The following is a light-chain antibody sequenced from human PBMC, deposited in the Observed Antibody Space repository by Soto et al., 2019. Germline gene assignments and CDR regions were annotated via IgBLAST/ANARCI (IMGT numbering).Light chain of an antibody. J-gene: IGKJ4*01. V-gene: IGKV3D-15*01. CDR2: GAS. CDR3: QQYSVWPLT. CDR1: QSVSNN. Sequence: EIVLTQSPATLSVSPGERAALSCRASQSVSNNLAWYQQKPGQPPRLLIFGASTRATGIPARFSGRGSGAAFALTISTLQSEDFAVYYCQQYSVWPLTFGGGTKVDIK.